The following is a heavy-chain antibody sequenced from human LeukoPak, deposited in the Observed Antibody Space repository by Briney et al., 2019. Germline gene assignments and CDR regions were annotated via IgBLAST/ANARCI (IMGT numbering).Heavy chain of an antibody. V-gene: IGHV3-7*01. J-gene: IGHJ4*02. CDR1: GFNFRAYW. CDR2: LNQDADRE. CDR3: ARATTASARDH. D-gene: IGHD1-14*01. Sequence: GGSLRLSCAASGFNFRAYWVSWARQAPGKGLEWVASLNQDADREYYVDSVKGRFTISRDNAKNSLYLQMDSLRVKDTAVYYCARATTASARDHWGQGTLVTVSS.